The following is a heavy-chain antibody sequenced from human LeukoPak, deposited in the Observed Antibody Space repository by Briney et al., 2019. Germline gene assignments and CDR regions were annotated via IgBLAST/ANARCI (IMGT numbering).Heavy chain of an antibody. CDR3: ARDQFHIVVVPAAIGYYYYYMDV. D-gene: IGHD2-2*01. V-gene: IGHV3-7*01. Sequence: GGSLRLSCAASGFTFSSYWMSWVRQAPGKGLEWVANIKQDGSEKYYVDSVKGRFTISRDNAKNSLYLQMNSLRAEDTAVYYCARDQFHIVVVPAAIGYYYYYMDVWGKGTMVTVSS. J-gene: IGHJ6*03. CDR2: IKQDGSEK. CDR1: GFTFSSYW.